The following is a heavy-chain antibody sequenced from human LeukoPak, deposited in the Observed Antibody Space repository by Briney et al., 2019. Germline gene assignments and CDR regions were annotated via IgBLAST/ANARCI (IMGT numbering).Heavy chain of an antibody. CDR2: IYTSGST. Sequence: SQTLSLTCTVSGGSISSGGYYWSWIRQPAGKGLEWIGRIYTSGSTNYNPSLKSRVTISVDTSKNQFSLKLSSVTAADTAVYYCARVEAGIAAAGVINIWGQGTLVTVSS. CDR3: ARVEAGIAAAGVINI. CDR1: GGSISSGGYY. V-gene: IGHV4-61*02. J-gene: IGHJ4*02. D-gene: IGHD6-13*01.